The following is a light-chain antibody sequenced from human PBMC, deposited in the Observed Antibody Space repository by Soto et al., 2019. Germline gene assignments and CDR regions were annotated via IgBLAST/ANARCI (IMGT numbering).Light chain of an antibody. CDR3: QQYFSAPWT. V-gene: IGKV4-1*01. Sequence: DIVMTQSPDSLAVSLGERATINCKSSQSVLYSSNNKSYLAWYQQKPGLPPKLLIYWASTRESGVPDRFSGSGSGTDFTLTISSLQAGDVAVYYCQQYFSAPWTFGQGTKVEIK. CDR2: WAS. J-gene: IGKJ1*01. CDR1: QSVLYSSNNKSY.